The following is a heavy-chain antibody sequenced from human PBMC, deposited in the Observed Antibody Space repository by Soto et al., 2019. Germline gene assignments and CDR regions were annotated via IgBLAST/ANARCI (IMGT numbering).Heavy chain of an antibody. CDR1: GGSISSYY. Sequence: SETLSLTCTVSGGSISSYYWSWIRQPPGKGLEWIGYIYYSGSTNYNPSLKSRVTISVDTSKNQFSLKLSSVTAADTAVYYCAREGGAAGYNWFDPWGQGTLVTVSS. V-gene: IGHV4-59*01. J-gene: IGHJ5*02. CDR3: AREGGAAGYNWFDP. CDR2: IYYSGST. D-gene: IGHD2-15*01.